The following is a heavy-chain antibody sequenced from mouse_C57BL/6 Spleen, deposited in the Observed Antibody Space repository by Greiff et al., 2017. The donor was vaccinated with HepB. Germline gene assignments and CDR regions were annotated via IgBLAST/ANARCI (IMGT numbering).Heavy chain of an antibody. D-gene: IGHD2-2*01. CDR2: IHPNSGST. CDR1: GYTFTSYW. J-gene: IGHJ4*01. CDR3: ARATMVTTSFYYAMDY. Sequence: QVQLQQPGAELVKPGASVKLSCKASGYTFTSYWMHWVKQRPGQGLEWIGMIHPNSGSTNYNEKFKSKATLTVDKSSSTAYMQLSSLTSEDSAVYYCARATMVTTSFYYAMDYWGQGTSVTVSS. V-gene: IGHV1-64*01.